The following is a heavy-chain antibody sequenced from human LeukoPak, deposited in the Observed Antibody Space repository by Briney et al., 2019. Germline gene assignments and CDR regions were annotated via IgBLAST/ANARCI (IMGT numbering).Heavy chain of an antibody. D-gene: IGHD3-10*01. CDR3: AKSNGYGLIDI. V-gene: IGHV4-34*12. J-gene: IGHJ3*02. CDR1: GGSFSGYY. Sequence: SETLSLTCAVYGGSFSGYYWSWIRQPPGKALEWIGNIFYSGSTYYSPSLKSRVTISLDTSRNQFSLKLKSVTAADTAVYYCAKSNGYGLIDIWGQGTMVTVSS. CDR2: IFYSGST.